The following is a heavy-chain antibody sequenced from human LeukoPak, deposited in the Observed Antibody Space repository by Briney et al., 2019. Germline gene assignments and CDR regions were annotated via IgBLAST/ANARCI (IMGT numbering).Heavy chain of an antibody. CDR2: ISYDGSNK. V-gene: IGHV3-30*18. Sequence: QPGRSLRLSCAASGFTFSSYGMHWVRQAPGKGLEWVAVISYDGSNKYYVDSVKGRFTISRDNSKNTLYLQMNSLRAEDTAVYYCAKATGRYYYYGMDVWGQGTTVTVSS. CDR3: AKATGRYYYYGMDV. D-gene: IGHD1-1*01. CDR1: GFTFSSYG. J-gene: IGHJ6*02.